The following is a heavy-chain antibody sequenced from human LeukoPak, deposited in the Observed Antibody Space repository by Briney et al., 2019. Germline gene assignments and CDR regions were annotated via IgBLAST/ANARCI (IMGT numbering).Heavy chain of an antibody. V-gene: IGHV4-34*01. D-gene: IGHD6-13*01. CDR1: GGSFSGYY. CDR3: ARGTRGIAAAGRRYFQH. J-gene: IGHJ1*01. Sequence: SETLSLTCAVYGGSFSGYYWSWIRQPPGKGLEWIGEINHSGSTNYNPSLKSRVTISVDTSKNQFSLKLSSVTAADTAVYYCARGTRGIAAAGRRYFQHWGQGTLVTVSS. CDR2: INHSGST.